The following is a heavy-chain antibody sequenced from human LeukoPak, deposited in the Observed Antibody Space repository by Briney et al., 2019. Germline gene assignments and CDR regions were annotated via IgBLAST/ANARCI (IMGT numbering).Heavy chain of an antibody. CDR1: GFTFSSYG. V-gene: IGHV3-30*18. J-gene: IGHJ4*02. CDR3: AKDSGYSGSYFDFDY. CDR2: ISYDGSNK. Sequence: GGSLRLSCAASGFTFSSYGMHWVRLAPGKGLEWVAVISYDGSNKYYADSVKGRFTISRDNSKNTLYLRMNSLRAEDTAVYYCAKDSGYSGSYFDFDYWGQGTLVTVSS. D-gene: IGHD1-26*01.